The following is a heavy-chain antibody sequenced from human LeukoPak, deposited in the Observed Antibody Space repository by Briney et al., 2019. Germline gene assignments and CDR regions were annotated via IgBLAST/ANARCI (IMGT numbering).Heavy chain of an antibody. CDR2: ISSSGSTI. J-gene: IGHJ4*02. V-gene: IGHV3-48*03. D-gene: IGHD3-10*01. CDR1: GFTFSSYE. CDR3: VSMVRGIGY. Sequence: GGSLRLSCAASGFTFSSYEMNWVRQAPGKGLEWVSYISSSGSTIYYADSVKGRFTISRDNSKNSVYLQLNSLRPEDTAMYYCVSMVRGIGYWGQGTLVTVSS.